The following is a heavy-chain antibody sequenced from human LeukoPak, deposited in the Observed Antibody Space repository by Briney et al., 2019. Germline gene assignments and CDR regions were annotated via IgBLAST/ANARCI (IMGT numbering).Heavy chain of an antibody. Sequence: GGSLRLSCAASGFTFSSYSMNWVRQAPGKGLEWVSSISSSSSYIYYADSLKGRFTISRDNAKNSLYLQMNSLRTEDTAVYYCARETDSTLFDYWGQGILVTVSS. CDR3: ARETDSTLFDY. V-gene: IGHV3-21*01. D-gene: IGHD2-2*01. J-gene: IGHJ4*02. CDR1: GFTFSSYS. CDR2: ISSSSSYI.